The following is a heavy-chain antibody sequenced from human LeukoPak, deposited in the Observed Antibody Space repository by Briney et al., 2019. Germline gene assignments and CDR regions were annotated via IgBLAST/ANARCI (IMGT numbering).Heavy chain of an antibody. CDR3: ARSAPTDYYDSSVGIDY. CDR1: GGSISSYY. D-gene: IGHD3-22*01. CDR2: IYYSGST. J-gene: IGHJ4*02. Sequence: SETLSLTCTVSGGSISSYYWSWIRQPPGKGLEWIGYIYYSGSTNYNPSLKSRVTISVDTSKNQFSLKLSSVTAADTAVYYCARSAPTDYYDSSVGIDYWGQGTPVTVSS. V-gene: IGHV4-59*01.